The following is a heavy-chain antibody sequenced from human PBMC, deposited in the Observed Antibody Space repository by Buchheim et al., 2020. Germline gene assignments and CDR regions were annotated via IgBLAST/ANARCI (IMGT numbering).Heavy chain of an antibody. CDR1: GGSISSSSYY. CDR3: ARGNEYYDILTGYYISPTIFDY. Sequence: QLQLQESGPGLVKPSETLSLTCTVSGGSISSSSYYWGWIRQPPGKGLEWIGSIYYSGSTYYNPSLKSRVTISVDTSKNQFYLKLSSVTAADTAVYYCARGNEYYDILTGYYISPTIFDYWGQGTL. CDR2: IYYSGST. V-gene: IGHV4-39*01. D-gene: IGHD3-9*01. J-gene: IGHJ4*02.